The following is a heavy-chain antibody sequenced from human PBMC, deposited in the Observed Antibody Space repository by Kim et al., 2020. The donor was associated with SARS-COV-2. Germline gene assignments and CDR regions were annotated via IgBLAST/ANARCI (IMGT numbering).Heavy chain of an antibody. D-gene: IGHD3-22*01. J-gene: IGHJ3*02. V-gene: IGHV4-31*02. Sequence: PYLKRRVTISVETSKDQFSMKLSCVTAADTAVYYCARSPMIVVVIGAFDIWGQGTMVTVSS. CDR3: ARSPMIVVVIGAFDI.